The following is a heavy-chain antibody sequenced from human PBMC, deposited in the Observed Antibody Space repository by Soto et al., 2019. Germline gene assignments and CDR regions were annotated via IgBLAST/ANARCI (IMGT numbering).Heavy chain of an antibody. CDR3: ARDRNFRNYDFWSGYYIGMDV. J-gene: IGHJ6*02. Sequence: QVQLVQSGAEVKKPGSSVKVSCKASGGTFSSYAISWVRQAPGQGLEWMGGIIPIFGTANYAQKFQGRVTITADKSTSTAYMELSSLRSEDTAVYYCARDRNFRNYDFWSGYYIGMDVWGQGTTVTVSS. CDR1: GGTFSSYA. V-gene: IGHV1-69*06. D-gene: IGHD3-3*01. CDR2: IIPIFGTA.